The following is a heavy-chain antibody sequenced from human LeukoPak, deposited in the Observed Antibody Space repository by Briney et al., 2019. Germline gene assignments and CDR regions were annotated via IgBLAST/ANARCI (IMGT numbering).Heavy chain of an antibody. Sequence: GRSLRLSCAASGFTFSSYSMNWVRQAPGKGLEWVSSISSSSSYIYYADSVKGRFTISRDNAKNSLYLQMNSLRAEDTAVYYCASQTHYWSDYWGQGTLVTVSS. CDR2: ISSSSSYI. CDR1: GFTFSSYS. D-gene: IGHD2-15*01. J-gene: IGHJ4*02. V-gene: IGHV3-21*01. CDR3: ASQTHYWSDY.